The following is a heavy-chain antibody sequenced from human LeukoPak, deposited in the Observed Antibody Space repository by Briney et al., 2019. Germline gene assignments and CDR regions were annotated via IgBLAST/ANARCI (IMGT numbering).Heavy chain of an antibody. CDR3: ARAPYCSGGSCYFYYYYYYMDV. CDR2: IYYSGST. CDR1: GGSISSCY. J-gene: IGHJ6*03. Sequence: SETLSLTCTVSGGSISSCYWSWIRQPPGKGLEWIGYIYYSGSTNYNPSLKSRVTISVDTSKNQFSLKLNSVTAADTAVYYCARAPYCSGGSCYFYYYYYYMDVWGKGTTVTVSS. D-gene: IGHD2-15*01. V-gene: IGHV4-59*01.